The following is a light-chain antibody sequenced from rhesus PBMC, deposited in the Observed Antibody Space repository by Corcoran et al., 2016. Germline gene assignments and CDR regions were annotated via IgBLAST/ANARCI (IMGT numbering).Light chain of an antibody. CDR3: QQRNSYPLT. V-gene: IGKV1-25*01. J-gene: IGKJ4*01. CDR1: QGISSY. Sequence: DIQMTQSPSSLSASVGDRVTITCRASQGISSYLAWYQQKPGKAPKLLLYKAFTMQSGVPSRLSGSGSGTDFTLTISSLQPEDFATYYCQQRNSYPLTFGGGTKVEIE. CDR2: KAF.